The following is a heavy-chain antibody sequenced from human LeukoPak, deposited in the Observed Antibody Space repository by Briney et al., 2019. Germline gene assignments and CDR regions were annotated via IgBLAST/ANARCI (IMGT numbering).Heavy chain of an antibody. J-gene: IGHJ6*03. CDR2: IYTSGST. CDR1: GGSISSGSYF. Sequence: SETLSLTCTVSGGSISSGSYFWSWIRQPAGKGLEWIGRIYTSGSTNYNPSLKSRVTISVDTSKNHFSLKLTSVTAADTAVYYCARIATAGIYYMDVWGKGTTVTVSS. CDR3: ARIATAGIYYMDV. D-gene: IGHD6-13*01. V-gene: IGHV4-61*02.